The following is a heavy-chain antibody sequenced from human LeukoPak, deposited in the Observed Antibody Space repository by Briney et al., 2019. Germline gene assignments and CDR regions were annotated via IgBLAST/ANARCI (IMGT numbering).Heavy chain of an antibody. CDR2: IKNSGTT. CDR3: ARDKNDFWSGYYRGGYYYYYYMDV. CDR1: DDSITSGSYS. V-gene: IGHV4-31*03. J-gene: IGHJ6*03. D-gene: IGHD3-3*01. Sequence: SETLSLTCTVSDDSITSGSYSWSWIRHHPGKGLEWIGYIKNSGTTHYNPSLKSRVTISVDTSKNQFSLKLSSVTAADTAVYYCARDKNDFWSGYYRGGYYYYYYMDVWGKGTTVTVSS.